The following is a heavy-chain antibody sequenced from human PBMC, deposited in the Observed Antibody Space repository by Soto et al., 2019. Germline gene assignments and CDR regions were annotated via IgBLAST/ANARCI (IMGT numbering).Heavy chain of an antibody. D-gene: IGHD3-16*01. CDR3: AREGGESSDGLYYFDS. CDR2: IYYSGNT. V-gene: IGHV4-30-4*01. J-gene: IGHJ4*02. CDR1: GLSTSSDND. Sequence: SVMRSHTCTVSGLSTSSDNDWSWIRQPPGKGAEWIGHIYYSGNTDYNPSLKSRLAISIDTSKNHFSLKLSSVTAADTAVYFCAREGGESSDGLYYFDSWGQGSLVTGSS.